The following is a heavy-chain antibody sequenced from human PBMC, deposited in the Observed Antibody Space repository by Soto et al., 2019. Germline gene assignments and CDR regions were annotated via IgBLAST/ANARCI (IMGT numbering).Heavy chain of an antibody. CDR2: MKEDGTEI. CDR3: AGDQLYYNDISGRPLNAFDV. V-gene: IGHV3-7*01. CDR1: GFAFSNSW. Sequence: PGGSLRLSCAASGFAFSNSWMSWVRQAPGKGLEWVANMKEDGTEIWYMDSVKGRFTISRDNAKNFLYLQMNNLRVEDTAVYYCAGDQLYYNDISGRPLNAFDVWGQGTMVTVSS. J-gene: IGHJ3*01. D-gene: IGHD3-22*01.